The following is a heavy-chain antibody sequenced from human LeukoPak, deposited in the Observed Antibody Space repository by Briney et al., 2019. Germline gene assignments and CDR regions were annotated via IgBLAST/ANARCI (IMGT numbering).Heavy chain of an antibody. CDR3: ARGLEPTGDSYGYLNWFDP. Sequence: SETLSLTCAVYGGSFSGYYWSWIRQPPGKGLEWIGEINHSGSTNYNPSLKSRVTISVDTSKNQFSLKLSSVTAADTAVYYCARGLEPTGDSYGYLNWFDPWGQGTLVTVSS. V-gene: IGHV4-34*01. J-gene: IGHJ5*02. D-gene: IGHD5-18*01. CDR1: GGSFSGYY. CDR2: INHSGST.